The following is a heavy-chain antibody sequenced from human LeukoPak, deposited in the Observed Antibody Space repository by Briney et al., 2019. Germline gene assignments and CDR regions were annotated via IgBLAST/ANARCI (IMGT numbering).Heavy chain of an antibody. Sequence: GGSLRLSCAASGFPFSSYAMHWVRQAPGKGLEWVAVISYDESNKYDADSVKGRFTISRDNSKNTLYLQMNSLRAEDTAVYYCARGEQWLASEGFDYWGQGTLVTVSS. D-gene: IGHD6-19*01. CDR2: ISYDESNK. V-gene: IGHV3-30-3*01. J-gene: IGHJ4*02. CDR1: GFPFSSYA. CDR3: ARGEQWLASEGFDY.